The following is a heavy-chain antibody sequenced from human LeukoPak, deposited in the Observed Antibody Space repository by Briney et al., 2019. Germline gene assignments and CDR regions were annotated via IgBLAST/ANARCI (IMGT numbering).Heavy chain of an antibody. CDR2: ISYDGSNK. Sequence: PGGSLRLSCAASGFTFSSYAMHWVRQAPGKGLEWVAVISYDGSNKYYADSVKGRFTISRDNSKNALYLQMNSLRAEDTAVYYCARVSGVDSGSYYYYYYYMDVWGQGTTVTVSS. D-gene: IGHD1-26*01. J-gene: IGHJ6*03. V-gene: IGHV3-30-3*01. CDR3: ARVSGVDSGSYYYYYYYMDV. CDR1: GFTFSSYA.